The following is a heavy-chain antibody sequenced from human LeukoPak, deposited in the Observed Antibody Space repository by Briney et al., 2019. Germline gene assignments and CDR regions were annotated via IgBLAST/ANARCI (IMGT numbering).Heavy chain of an antibody. CDR3: AKGPNYYDSSGYSF. CDR1: GFTFSSYG. D-gene: IGHD3-22*01. CDR2: ISYDGSNK. Sequence: PGGSLRLSCAASGFTFSSYGTHWVRQAPGKGLEWVAVISYDGSNKYYADSVKGRFTISRDNSKNTLYLQMNSLRAEDTAVYYCAKGPNYYDSSGYSFWGQGTLVTVSS. V-gene: IGHV3-30*18. J-gene: IGHJ4*02.